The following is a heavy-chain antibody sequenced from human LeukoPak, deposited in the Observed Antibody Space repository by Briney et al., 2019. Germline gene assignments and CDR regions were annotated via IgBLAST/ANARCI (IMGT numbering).Heavy chain of an antibody. V-gene: IGHV4-59*08. CDR3: ARIVISGYSYDSSDYYYMDV. Sequence: SETLSLTCTVSGGSISSYYWSWIRQPPGKGLEWIGSIYYSGSTYYNPSLKSRVTISVDTSKNQFSLKLSSVTAADTAVYYCARIVISGYSYDSSDYYYMDVWGKGTTVTVSS. D-gene: IGHD5-18*01. J-gene: IGHJ6*03. CDR2: IYYSGST. CDR1: GGSISSYY.